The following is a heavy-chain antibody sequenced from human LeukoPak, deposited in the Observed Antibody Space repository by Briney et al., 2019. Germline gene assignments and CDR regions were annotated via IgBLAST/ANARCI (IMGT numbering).Heavy chain of an antibody. J-gene: IGHJ3*02. CDR3: ARHTVVVAATNAFDI. V-gene: IGHV5-10-1*01. CDR2: IDPSDSYT. CDR1: GYSFTSYW. Sequence: GESLNISCKGSGYSFTSYWISWVRQMPGKGLEWMGRIDPSDSYTNYSPSFQGHVTISADKSISTAYLQWSSLKASDTAMYYCARHTVVVAATNAFDIWGQGTMVTVSS. D-gene: IGHD2-15*01.